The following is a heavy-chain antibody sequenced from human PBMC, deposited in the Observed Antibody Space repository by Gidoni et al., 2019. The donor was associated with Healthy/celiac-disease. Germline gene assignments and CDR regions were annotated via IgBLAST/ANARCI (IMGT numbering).Heavy chain of an antibody. Sequence: QVQLVQSGAEVKKPGASVKVSCKASGYTFTDYYMHWVRQAPGQGLEWMGWINQNSGGTNYAQKFQGRVTMTRDTSISTAYMEVSRLRSDDTAVYYCARDGAGEQWLANDYWGQGTLVSVSS. D-gene: IGHD6-19*01. CDR2: INQNSGGT. CDR1: GYTFTDYY. J-gene: IGHJ4*02. CDR3: ARDGAGEQWLANDY. V-gene: IGHV1-2*02.